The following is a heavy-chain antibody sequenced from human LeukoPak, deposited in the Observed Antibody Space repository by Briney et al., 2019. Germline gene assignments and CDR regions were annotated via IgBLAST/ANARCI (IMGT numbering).Heavy chain of an antibody. Sequence: GGSLRLSCAASGFTFSSYSMNWVRQAPGKGLEWVSYISSSSSTIYYADSVKGRFTISRDKAKNSLYLQMNSLRYEDTAVYYCARGFGGYGFGYWGQGTLVTVSS. D-gene: IGHD5-18*01. CDR1: GFTFSSYS. V-gene: IGHV3-48*02. CDR3: ARGFGGYGFGY. J-gene: IGHJ4*02. CDR2: ISSSSSTI.